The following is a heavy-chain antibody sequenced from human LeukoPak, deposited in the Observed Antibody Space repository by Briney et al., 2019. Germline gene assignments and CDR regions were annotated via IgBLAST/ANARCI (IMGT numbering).Heavy chain of an antibody. V-gene: IGHV1-46*01. CDR2: INPSGGST. CDR3: ARVGGDYVFDY. Sequence: ASVKVSCKASGYTFTSYYMHWVRQAPGQGLEWMGIINPSGGSTSYAQKFQSRVTMTRDTSTSTVYMELSSLRSEDTAVYYRARVGGDYVFDYWGQGTLVTVSS. J-gene: IGHJ4*02. CDR1: GYTFTSYY. D-gene: IGHD4-17*01.